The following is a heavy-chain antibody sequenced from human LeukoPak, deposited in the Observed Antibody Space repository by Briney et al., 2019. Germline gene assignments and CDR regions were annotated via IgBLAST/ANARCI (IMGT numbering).Heavy chain of an antibody. CDR1: GGSISSYY. CDR2: IYYSGST. D-gene: IGHD3-3*01. Sequence: PSETLSLTCTVSGGSISSYYWSWIRQPPGKGLEWIGHIYYSGSTNYNPSLKSRVTISVDTSKNQFSLKLSSVTAADTAVYHCARARYYDFWSGYLNNYFDYWGQGTLVTVSS. CDR3: ARARYYDFWSGYLNNYFDY. J-gene: IGHJ4*02. V-gene: IGHV4-59*01.